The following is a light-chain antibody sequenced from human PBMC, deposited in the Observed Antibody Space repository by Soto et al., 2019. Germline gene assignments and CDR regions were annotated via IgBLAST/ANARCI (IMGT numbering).Light chain of an antibody. CDR3: QQVHTGPLT. V-gene: IGKV3-15*01. J-gene: IGKJ2*01. CDR1: QSISTE. CDR2: SAS. Sequence: EIVMTQSPATLSVSPGERATLSCRASQSISTELAWYQQKPGQPPRLLIYSASTRATGVPARFTGSGSGSDSTPTIGGLQSEDFAFYYCQQVHTGPLTLGQGTRRE.